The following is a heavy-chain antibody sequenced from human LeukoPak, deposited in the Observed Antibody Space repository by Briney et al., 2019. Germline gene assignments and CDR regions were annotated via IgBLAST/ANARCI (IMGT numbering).Heavy chain of an antibody. J-gene: IGHJ4*02. CDR2: INWNSNTI. CDR1: GFTFDNYA. Sequence: QPGRSPRLSCAASGFTFDNYAMHWVRQAPGKGLEWVSGINWNSNTIGYADSVKGRFTISRDNAKNSLYLQMNSLRVEDTALYYCAKVRLASWSGYSYYFDYWGQGTLVTVSS. CDR3: AKVRLASWSGYSYYFDY. D-gene: IGHD3-3*01. V-gene: IGHV3-9*01.